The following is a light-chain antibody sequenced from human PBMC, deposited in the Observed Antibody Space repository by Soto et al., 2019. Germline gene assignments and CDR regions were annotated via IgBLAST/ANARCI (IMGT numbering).Light chain of an antibody. V-gene: IGKV3-15*01. CDR3: QQGHNWPLT. CDR2: GAS. Sequence: EIVMTQSPATLSLSPGERAALSCRASQRINSELAWYQQKPGQPPRLLIYGASTRATGVPARFTGSVSGSEFTLTISGLQSEDFAVYYCQQGHNWPLTFGQGTRLEI. CDR1: QRINSE. J-gene: IGKJ2*01.